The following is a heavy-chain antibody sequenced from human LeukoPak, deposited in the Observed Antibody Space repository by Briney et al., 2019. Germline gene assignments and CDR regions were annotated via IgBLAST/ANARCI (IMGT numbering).Heavy chain of an antibody. CDR1: GYTFTSYY. D-gene: IGHD4-17*01. CDR3: ARVRWDTVTTQEFDY. J-gene: IGHJ4*02. V-gene: IGHV1-46*01. Sequence: ASVKVSCKASGYTFTSYYMHWVRQAPGQGLEWMGIINPSGGSTSYAQKFQGRVTMTRDTSTSTAYMELRSLRSDDTAVYYCARVRWDTVTTQEFDYWGQGTLVTVSS. CDR2: INPSGGST.